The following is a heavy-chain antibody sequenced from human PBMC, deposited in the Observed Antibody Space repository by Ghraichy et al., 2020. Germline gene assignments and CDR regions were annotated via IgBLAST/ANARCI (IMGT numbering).Heavy chain of an antibody. V-gene: IGHV7-4-1*02. J-gene: IGHJ4*02. CDR2: INTNTGNP. CDR3: ARGYSSSSTDFFDY. Sequence: ASVKVPCKASGYTLTDFSFNWVRQAPGQGLEWMGWINTNTGNPTYAQGFTGRFVFSLDTSVSTSYLQISSLKAEDTAVYYCARGYSSSSTDFFDYWGQGTLVTVSS. D-gene: IGHD6-6*01. CDR1: GYTLTDFS.